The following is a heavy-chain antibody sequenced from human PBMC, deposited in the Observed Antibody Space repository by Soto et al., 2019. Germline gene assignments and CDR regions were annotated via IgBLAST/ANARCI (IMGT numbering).Heavy chain of an antibody. CDR1: GGSISSGGYS. Sequence: SETLSLTCAVSGGSISSGGYSWSWIRQPPGKGLEWIGYIYHSGSTYYNPSLKSRVTISVDRSKNQFSLKLSSVTAADTAVYYCARSSDDSSGPGAFDIWGQGTMVTVSS. J-gene: IGHJ3*02. D-gene: IGHD3-22*01. V-gene: IGHV4-30-2*01. CDR3: ARSSDDSSGPGAFDI. CDR2: IYHSGST.